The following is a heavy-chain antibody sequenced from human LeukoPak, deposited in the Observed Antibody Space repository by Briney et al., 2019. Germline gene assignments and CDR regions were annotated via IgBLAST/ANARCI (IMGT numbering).Heavy chain of an antibody. V-gene: IGHV3-74*01. J-gene: IGHJ6*02. Sequence: GGSLRLSCAASGFTVSSNYMSWVRQAPGKGLEWVSRXXXDGSLTSYADSVRGRFTIARDNAKETLYLQRTSLRVEDTAVYSCASLLTPYHGSGGGGMDVWGQGTTVTVCS. CDR1: GFTVSSNY. CDR2: XXXDGSLT. CDR3: ASLLTPYHGSGGGGMDV. D-gene: IGHD3-10*01.